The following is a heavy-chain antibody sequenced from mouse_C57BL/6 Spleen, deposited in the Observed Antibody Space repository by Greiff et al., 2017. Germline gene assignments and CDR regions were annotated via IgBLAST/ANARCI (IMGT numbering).Heavy chain of an antibody. D-gene: IGHD1-1*01. CDR3: ARAHYYGSSHYAMDY. V-gene: IGHV1-59*01. CDR2: IDPSDSYT. J-gene: IGHJ4*01. CDR1: GYTFTSYW. Sequence: QVQLQQPGAELVRPGTSVQLSCKASGYTFTSYWMHWVKQRPGQGLEWIGVIDPSDSYTNYNQKFKGKATLTVDTSSSTAYMQLSSLTSEDSAVYYCARAHYYGSSHYAMDYWGQGTSVTVSS.